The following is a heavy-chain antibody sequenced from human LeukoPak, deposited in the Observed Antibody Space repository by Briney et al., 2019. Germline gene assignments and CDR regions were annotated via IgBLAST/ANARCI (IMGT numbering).Heavy chain of an antibody. CDR3: AGGGYDPSFDY. V-gene: IGHV1-69*13. J-gene: IGHJ4*02. CDR2: IIPIFGTA. D-gene: IGHD5-12*01. CDR1: GGTFSSYA. Sequence: GASVKVSCKASGGTFSSYAISWVRQAPGQGLEWMGGIIPIFGTANYAQKFQGRVTITADESTSTAYMELSSLRSEDTAVYYCAGGGYDPSFDYWGQGTLVTVSS.